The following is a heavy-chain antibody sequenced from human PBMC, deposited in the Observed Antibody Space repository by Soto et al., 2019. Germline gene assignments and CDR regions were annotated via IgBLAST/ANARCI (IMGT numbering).Heavy chain of an antibody. CDR2: INHSGST. Sequence: PSETLSLTCAVHGGSFSGYYWSWIRQPPGKGLEWIGEINHSGSTNYNPSLKSRVTISVDTSKNQFSLKLSSVTAADTAVYYCARGRGRIAARPRIDYWGQGTLVTVSS. D-gene: IGHD6-6*01. J-gene: IGHJ4*02. CDR3: ARGRGRIAARPRIDY. V-gene: IGHV4-34*01. CDR1: GGSFSGYY.